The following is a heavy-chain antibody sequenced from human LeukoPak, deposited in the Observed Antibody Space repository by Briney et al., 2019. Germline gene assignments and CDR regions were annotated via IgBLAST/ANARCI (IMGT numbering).Heavy chain of an antibody. J-gene: IGHJ3*02. V-gene: IGHV3-73*01. CDR1: GFTFSDSA. CDR2: IRSKAKSYAT. CDR3: THYYDGSGYYGAFDS. D-gene: IGHD3-22*01. Sequence: GGSLRLSCAASGFTFSDSAVHWVRQASGKGLEWVGRIRSKAKSYATAYAASVKGSLTISRDDSETTSYLQMNSLKTEDTAVYYCTHYYDGSGYYGAFDSWGQGTMVTVSS.